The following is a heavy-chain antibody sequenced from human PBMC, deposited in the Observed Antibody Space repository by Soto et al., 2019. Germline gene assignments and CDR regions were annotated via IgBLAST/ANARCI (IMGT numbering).Heavy chain of an antibody. CDR3: ERDNWNSY. V-gene: IGHV3-74*01. CDR2: IDNDGSAT. Sequence: GGSLRLSCVASGFTFNIDWMHWVRQAPGKGLEWASRIDNDGSATTYADSVKGRFTISRDNAKNTLFLQMNTLRVDDTAVYYSERDNWNSYWGQGTLVTVSS. CDR1: GFTFNIDW. J-gene: IGHJ4*02. D-gene: IGHD1-1*01.